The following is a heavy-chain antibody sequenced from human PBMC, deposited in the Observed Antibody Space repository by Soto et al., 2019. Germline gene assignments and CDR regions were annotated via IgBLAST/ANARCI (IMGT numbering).Heavy chain of an antibody. CDR3: AKGWGDY. Sequence: EVQLLESGGGLVQPGGSLRLSCAASGFTFSSYTMSWFRQGPGQGLEWVSGISSSGGSTVYADSVKGRFTISRDNFKNTLYLQMNSLRAEDTAVYYCAKGWGDYWGQGTPVTVSS. D-gene: IGHD7-27*01. CDR1: GFTFSSYT. V-gene: IGHV3-23*01. CDR2: ISSSGGST. J-gene: IGHJ4*02.